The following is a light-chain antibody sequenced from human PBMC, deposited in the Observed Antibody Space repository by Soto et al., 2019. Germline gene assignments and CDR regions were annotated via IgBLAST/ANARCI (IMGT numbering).Light chain of an antibody. CDR2: EGS. V-gene: IGLV2-23*01. CDR1: NSDVGSYNL. CDR3: CSYAGSSTWV. Sequence: QSALTQPASVSGSPGQSITISCTGTNSDVGSYNLVSWYQQHPGKAPKVMIYEGSKRPSGLSNRFSGSKSVNTASLTISGLQPEDEADYYCCSYAGSSTWVFGGRTKVTVL. J-gene: IGLJ3*02.